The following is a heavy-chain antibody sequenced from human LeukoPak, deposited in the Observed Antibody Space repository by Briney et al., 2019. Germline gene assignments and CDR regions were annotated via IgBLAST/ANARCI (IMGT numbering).Heavy chain of an antibody. D-gene: IGHD4-17*01. Sequence: SETLSLTCAVYGGSFSGYYWSWIRQPPGKGLEWIGEINHSGSTNYNLSLKSRVTISVDTSKNQFSLKLSSVTAADTAVYYCARVHGDYEADAFDIWGQGTMITVSS. CDR2: INHSGST. V-gene: IGHV4-34*01. J-gene: IGHJ3*02. CDR3: ARVHGDYEADAFDI. CDR1: GGSFSGYY.